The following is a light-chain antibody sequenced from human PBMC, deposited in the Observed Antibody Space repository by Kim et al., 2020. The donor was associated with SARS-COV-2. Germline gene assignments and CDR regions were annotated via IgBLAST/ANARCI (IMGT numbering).Light chain of an antibody. V-gene: IGLV9-49*01. J-gene: IGLJ3*02. CDR1: SGYNTCE. Sequence: STQSSGYNTCEVGWYQQRPGTGPRYVMRVGTAGIVGSKGDGIPGRFSVLGSGLNRYLTIKNIQEEDESDYYCGADHGSGSNFVWVFGGGTQLTVL. CDR2: VGTAGIVG. CDR3: GADHGSGSNFVWV.